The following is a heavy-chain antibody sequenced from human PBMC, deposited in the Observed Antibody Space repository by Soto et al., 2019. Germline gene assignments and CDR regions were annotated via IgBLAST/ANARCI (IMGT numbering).Heavy chain of an antibody. V-gene: IGHV4-39*01. CDR3: ARLQAAVPHY. Sequence: QVQLQESGPGLLMPSETLSLTCTVSGDSISGSPYFWGWIRQPPGKRLEWIGSIFYDGYTLYTPSLKSRVTISVDTSKNQFSLKLTSVAAADTAIYFCARLQAAVPHYWGQGILVTVSS. CDR1: GDSISGSPYF. J-gene: IGHJ4*02. D-gene: IGHD6-13*01. CDR2: IFYDGYT.